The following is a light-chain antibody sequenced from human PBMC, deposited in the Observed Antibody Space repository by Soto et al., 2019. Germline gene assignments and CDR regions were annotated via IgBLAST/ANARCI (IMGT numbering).Light chain of an antibody. J-gene: IGKJ1*01. CDR1: QSVSNN. CDR2: GAT. Sequence: ESVLTQSPGTLSLSPGERATLSCRASQSVSNNYLAWYQQKPGQAPRLLIHGATTRATGIPARFSGSGSGTEFTLTISSLQSEDFAVYYCQQYNNWPRTFGQGTKVDI. CDR3: QQYNNWPRT. V-gene: IGKV3-15*01.